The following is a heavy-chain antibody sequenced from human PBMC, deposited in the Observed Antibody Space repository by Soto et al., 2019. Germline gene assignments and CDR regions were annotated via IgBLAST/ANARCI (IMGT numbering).Heavy chain of an antibody. CDR2: ISSSSSYT. CDR1: GFTFSDYY. V-gene: IGHV3-11*06. CDR3: ASWGYYDSSGYYYWDAFDI. Sequence: WGSLRLSCAASGFTFSDYYMSWIRQAPGKGLEWVSYISSSSSYTNYADSVKGRFTISRDNAKNSLYLQMNSLRAEDTAVYYCASWGYYDSSGYYYWDAFDIWGQGTMVT. D-gene: IGHD3-22*01. J-gene: IGHJ3*02.